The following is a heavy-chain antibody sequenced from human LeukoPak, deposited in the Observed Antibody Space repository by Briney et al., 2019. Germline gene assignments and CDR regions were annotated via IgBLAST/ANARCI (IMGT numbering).Heavy chain of an antibody. Sequence: SETLSLTCTVSGGSISSSSYYWGWIRQSPGKGLEWIGSIYYSGSTYYNPSLKSRVTISVDTSKNQFSLKLSSVTAADTAVYYCARVTAISLDFDYWGQGTLVTVSS. CDR2: IYYSGST. CDR3: ARVTAISLDFDY. CDR1: GGSISSSSYY. J-gene: IGHJ4*02. D-gene: IGHD5-18*01. V-gene: IGHV4-39*01.